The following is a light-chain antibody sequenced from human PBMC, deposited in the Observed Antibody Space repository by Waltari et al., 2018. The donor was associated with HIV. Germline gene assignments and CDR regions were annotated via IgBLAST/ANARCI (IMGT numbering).Light chain of an antibody. Sequence: DIQMTQSPSSLSASVGDRVTITCRASQGIRHYLAWYQQKPGKTPKLLIYDASTLQVGVPSRCSGSGSGADFTLTISSLQPEDVGTYYCQKYDNSLLTFGPGTKVD. J-gene: IGKJ3*01. V-gene: IGKV1-27*01. CDR1: QGIRHY. CDR2: DAS. CDR3: QKYDNSLLT.